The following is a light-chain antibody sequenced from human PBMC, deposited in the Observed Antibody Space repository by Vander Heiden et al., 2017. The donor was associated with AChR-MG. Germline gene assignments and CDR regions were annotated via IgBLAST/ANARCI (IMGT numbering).Light chain of an antibody. J-gene: IGKJ2*01. V-gene: IGKV1-5*03. CDR3: QQHNTSPYT. CDR1: QSISSW. CDR2: KAS. Sequence: DIQMTQSPSTLSASVGDRVTITCRASQSISSWLAWYQQKPGKAPKLLIYKASGLESGAPSRFSGSGSGTEFALTISSLQPDDFATYYCQQHNTSPYTFGQGTKLEIK.